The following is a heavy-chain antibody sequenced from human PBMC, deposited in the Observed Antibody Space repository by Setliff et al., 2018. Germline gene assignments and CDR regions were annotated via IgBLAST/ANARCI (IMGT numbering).Heavy chain of an antibody. CDR3: ARGPRHNFWSGYYLVAVNY. V-gene: IGHV1-8*02. CDR2: INPNSGNT. D-gene: IGHD3-3*01. CDR1: GYTFTNYD. J-gene: IGHJ4*02. Sequence: ASVKVSCKASGYTFTNYDINWVRQATGQGLEWMGWINPNSGNTGYAQNFQGRVTMTRNTSISTAYMELSSLRFEDTAVYYCARGPRHNFWSGYYLVAVNYWGQGTQVTVSS.